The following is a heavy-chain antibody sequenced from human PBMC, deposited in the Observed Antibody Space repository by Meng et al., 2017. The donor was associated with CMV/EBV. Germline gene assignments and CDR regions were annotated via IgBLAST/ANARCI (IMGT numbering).Heavy chain of an antibody. D-gene: IGHD3-3*01. CDR1: GFSFSRYW. V-gene: IGHV3-48*04. CDR3: ARTPHDFWSGYYFDY. CDR2: ISSSGSTI. J-gene: IGHJ4*02. Sequence: GGSLRLSCAASGFSFSRYWMTWVRQAPGKGLEWVSYISSSGSTIYYADSVKGRFTISRDNAKNSLYLQMNSLRAEDTAVYYCARTPHDFWSGYYFDYWGQGTLVTVSS.